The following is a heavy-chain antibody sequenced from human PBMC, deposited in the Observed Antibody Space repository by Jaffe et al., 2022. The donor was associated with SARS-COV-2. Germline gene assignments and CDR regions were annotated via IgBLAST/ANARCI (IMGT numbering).Heavy chain of an antibody. Sequence: QVQLQESGPGLVKPSETLSLTCTVSGGSISSYYWSWIRQPPGKGLEWIGYIYYSGSTNYNPSLKSRVTISVDTSKNQFSLKLSSVTAADTAVYYCARGRSGYYPYYYGMDVWGQGTTVTVSS. CDR2: IYYSGST. J-gene: IGHJ6*02. CDR1: GGSISSYY. V-gene: IGHV4-59*01. D-gene: IGHD3-3*01. CDR3: ARGRSGYYPYYYGMDV.